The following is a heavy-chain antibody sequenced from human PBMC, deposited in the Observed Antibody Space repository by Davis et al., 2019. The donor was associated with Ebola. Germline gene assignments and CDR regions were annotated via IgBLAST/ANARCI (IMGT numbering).Heavy chain of an antibody. Sequence: PGGSLRLSCAASGFTFSSYWMSWVRQAPGKGLEWVANIKQDGSEKYYVDSVKGRFTISRDNAKNSLYLQMNSLRAEDTAMYYCARGHWGYYEGVIDYWGQGTLVTVSS. V-gene: IGHV3-7*01. CDR1: GFTFSSYW. J-gene: IGHJ4*02. D-gene: IGHD3-3*01. CDR2: IKQDGSEK. CDR3: ARGHWGYYEGVIDY.